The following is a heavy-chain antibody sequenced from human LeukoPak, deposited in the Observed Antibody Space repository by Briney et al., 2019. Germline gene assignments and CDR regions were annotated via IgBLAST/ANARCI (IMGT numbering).Heavy chain of an antibody. V-gene: IGHV4-39*01. CDR2: IYYSGST. CDR1: GFTFNSYV. J-gene: IGHJ4*02. D-gene: IGHD3-22*01. CDR3: ARHGNRRAYYYDSSGYDNFDY. Sequence: GSLRLSCAASGFTFNSYVMNWVRQPPGKGLEWIGSIYYSGSTYYNPSLKSRVTISVDTSKNQFSLKLSSVTAADTAVYYCARHGNRRAYYYDSSGYDNFDYWGQGTLVTVSS.